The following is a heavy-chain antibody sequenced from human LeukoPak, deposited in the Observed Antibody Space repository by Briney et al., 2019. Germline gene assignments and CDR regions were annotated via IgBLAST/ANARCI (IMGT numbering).Heavy chain of an antibody. D-gene: IGHD6-19*01. CDR3: ATPYSGAWFLDY. CDR2: IKQDGSEK. V-gene: IGHV3-7*01. J-gene: IGHJ4*02. Sequence: PGGSLRLSCAASGFTFSSYWMRWVRQAPGKGLEWVANIKQDGSEKYYGDSVKGRFSISRVNAKNSLYLQMDSLRAEDTAVYYCATPYSGAWFLDYWGQGTLVTVSS. CDR1: GFTFSSYW.